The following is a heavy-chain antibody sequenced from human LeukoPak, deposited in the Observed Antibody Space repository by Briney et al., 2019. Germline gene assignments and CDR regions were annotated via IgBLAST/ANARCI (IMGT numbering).Heavy chain of an antibody. CDR1: GGSISSYY. D-gene: IGHD5-18*01. V-gene: IGHV4-59*08. CDR2: IYYSGST. CDR3: ARPGVGSGRYGALDI. J-gene: IGHJ3*02. Sequence: SETLSLTCTVSGGSISSYYWSWIRQPPGKGLEWIGYIYYSGSTNYNPSLKSRVTISVDTSKNQFSLKLSSVTAADTAVYYCARPGVGSGRYGALDIWGQGTMVTVSS.